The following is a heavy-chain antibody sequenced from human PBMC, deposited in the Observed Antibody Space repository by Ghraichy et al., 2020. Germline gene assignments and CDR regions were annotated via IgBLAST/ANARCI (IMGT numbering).Heavy chain of an antibody. Sequence: SETLSLTCTVSGCSISSCSFYWVWLRPPPGQGLEWIGSIYYSGSTYYNPSLKSRVTISVDTYKNQFSLKLSSVTAADTAVYYCARTYYDVWSGYRHDAFAIWGPGTMVTVSS. D-gene: IGHD3-3*01. V-gene: IGHV4-39*01. CDR2: IYYSGST. CDR3: ARTYYDVWSGYRHDAFAI. CDR1: GCSISSCSFY. J-gene: IGHJ3*02.